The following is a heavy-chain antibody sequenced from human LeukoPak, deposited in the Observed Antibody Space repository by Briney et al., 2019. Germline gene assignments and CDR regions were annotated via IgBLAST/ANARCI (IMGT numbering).Heavy chain of an antibody. CDR1: GFTFSDYY. D-gene: IGHD3-10*01. CDR2: IYRDDTT. Sequence: PGGSLRLSCAASGFTFSDYYMSWIRQAPGKGLEWVTVIYRDDTTYYTDSVKGRFTISRDNSKNTLYLQMNSLRAEDTAVYYCARGSSLASFDYWGQGTLVTVSS. CDR3: ARGSSLASFDY. V-gene: IGHV3-53*01. J-gene: IGHJ4*02.